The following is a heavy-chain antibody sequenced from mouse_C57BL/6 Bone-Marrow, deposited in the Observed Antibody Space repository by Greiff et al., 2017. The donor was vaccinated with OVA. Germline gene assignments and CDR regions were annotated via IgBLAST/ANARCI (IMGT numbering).Heavy chain of an antibody. Sequence: VQLQQSGAELVRPGASVTLSCKASGYTFTDYEMHWVKQTPVHGLEWIGAIDPETGGTAYNQKFKGKAILTADKSSSTAYMELRSLTSEDSAVYYCTRWGIRYFDVWGTGTTVTVSS. CDR2: IDPETGGT. CDR3: TRWGIRYFDV. CDR1: GYTFTDYE. V-gene: IGHV1-15*01. J-gene: IGHJ1*03.